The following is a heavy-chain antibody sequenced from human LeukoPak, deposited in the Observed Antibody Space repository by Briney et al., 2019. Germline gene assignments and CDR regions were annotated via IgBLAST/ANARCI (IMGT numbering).Heavy chain of an antibody. D-gene: IGHD5-18*01. J-gene: IGHJ4*02. CDR1: GGSISSGSDY. Sequence: PSETLSLTCTVSGGSISSGSDYWSWIRQPAGKGLEWIGRIYTSGSTNYNPSLKSRVTISVDTSKNQFSLKLSSVTAADTVVYYCARDSKGGYRSLGYWGQGTLVTVS. V-gene: IGHV4-61*02. CDR2: IYTSGST. CDR3: ARDSKGGYRSLGY.